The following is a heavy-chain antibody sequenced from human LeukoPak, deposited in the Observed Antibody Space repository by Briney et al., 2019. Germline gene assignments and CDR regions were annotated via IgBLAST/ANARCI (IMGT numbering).Heavy chain of an antibody. J-gene: IGHJ4*02. CDR1: GFTFSTYW. V-gene: IGHV3-7*01. Sequence: GGSLRLSCAASGFTFSTYWMTWVRQAPGKGLEWVANIKQDGSEKYFVDSVKGRFTISRDNANNSLYLQMNSLRAEDTAVYYCARCDYGDSFDYWGQGTLVTVSS. CDR3: ARCDYGDSFDY. CDR2: IKQDGSEK. D-gene: IGHD4-17*01.